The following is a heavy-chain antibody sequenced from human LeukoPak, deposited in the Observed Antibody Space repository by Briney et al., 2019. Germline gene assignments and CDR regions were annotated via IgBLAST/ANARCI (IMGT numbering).Heavy chain of an antibody. CDR2: ISGSGGST. J-gene: IGHJ6*02. CDR1: GFTFSSYA. V-gene: IGHV3-23*01. D-gene: IGHD2-8*01. CDR3: ATSMVYAIPTDYLYGMDV. Sequence: PGGSLRLSCAASGFTFSSYAMSWVRQAPGKGLEWVSAISGSGGSTYYADSVKGRFTISRDNSKNTLYLQMNSLRAEDTAVYYCATSMVYAIPTDYLYGMDVWGQGTTVTVSS.